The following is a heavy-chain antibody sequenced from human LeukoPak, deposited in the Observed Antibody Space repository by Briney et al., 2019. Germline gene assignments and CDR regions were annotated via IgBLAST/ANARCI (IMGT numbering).Heavy chain of an antibody. D-gene: IGHD6-19*01. CDR1: GDSMSSYY. J-gene: IGHJ4*02. CDR2: MYYSGST. CDR3: ARCGSGWPYYFDY. Sequence: SETLFLTCTVSGDSMSSYYWSWIRQPPGKGLEWIGYMYYSGSTNYSPSLKTRVTISVDTSKNQLSLKLTSVTAADTAVYYCARCGSGWPYYFDYWGQGTLVTVSS. V-gene: IGHV4-59*01.